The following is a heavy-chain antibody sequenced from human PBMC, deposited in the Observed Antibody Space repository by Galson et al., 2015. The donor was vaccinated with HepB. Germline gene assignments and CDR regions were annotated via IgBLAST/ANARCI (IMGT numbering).Heavy chain of an antibody. J-gene: IGHJ4*02. CDR2: ISGNGGST. V-gene: IGHV3-23*01. Sequence: SLRLSCAASGFTFSSYPMTWVRQAPGKGLEWVSAISGNGGSTFYADSAKGRFTISRDNSKNTLYLQMDSLRAEETAVYYCAKASRDSNYYFDCWGQGTLVTVSS. D-gene: IGHD4-11*01. CDR1: GFTFSSYP. CDR3: AKASRDSNYYFDC.